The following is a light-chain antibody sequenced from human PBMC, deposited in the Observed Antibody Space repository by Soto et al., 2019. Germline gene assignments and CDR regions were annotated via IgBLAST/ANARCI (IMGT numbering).Light chain of an antibody. Sequence: DIPMTQSPSSLSASVRDRVTITCRASQSISSYLNWYQQKPGKAPKLLIYAASSLQSGVPSRFSGSGSGTDFTLTISSLQPEDFATYYSQQSYSTPRTFGKGTTVQIK. J-gene: IGKJ1*01. CDR3: QQSYSTPRT. V-gene: IGKV1-39*01. CDR2: AAS. CDR1: QSISSY.